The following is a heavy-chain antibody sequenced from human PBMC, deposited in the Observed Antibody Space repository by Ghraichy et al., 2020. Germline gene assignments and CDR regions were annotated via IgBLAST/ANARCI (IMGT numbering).Heavy chain of an antibody. D-gene: IGHD3-3*01. CDR3: ARVFTPKSVLRFLEWSGPNYYYYYGMDV. V-gene: IGHV3-7*03. CDR1: GFTFSSYW. CDR2: IKQDGSEK. Sequence: GGSLRLSCAASGFTFSSYWMSWVRQAPGKGLEWVANIKQDGSEKYYVDSVKGRFTISRDNAKNSLYLQMNSLRAEDTAVYYCARVFTPKSVLRFLEWSGPNYYYYYGMDVWGQGTTVTVSS. J-gene: IGHJ6*02.